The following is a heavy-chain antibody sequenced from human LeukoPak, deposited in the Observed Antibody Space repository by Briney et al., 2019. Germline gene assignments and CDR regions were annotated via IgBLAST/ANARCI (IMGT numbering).Heavy chain of an antibody. D-gene: IGHD3-10*01. V-gene: IGHV3-23*01. Sequence: GGSLRLSCAASGITFSSYAMSWVRQAPGKGLEWVSGISGSGRSTFYADSVKGRFSISRDNSKNTLYLQMNSLRAADTAVYYCAKDHVSRGVMDLDYWGQGTLVTVSS. CDR2: ISGSGRST. CDR3: AKDHVSRGVMDLDY. J-gene: IGHJ4*02. CDR1: GITFSSYA.